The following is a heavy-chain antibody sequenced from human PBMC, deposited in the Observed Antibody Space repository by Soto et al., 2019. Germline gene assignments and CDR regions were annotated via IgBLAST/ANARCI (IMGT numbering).Heavy chain of an antibody. J-gene: IGHJ4*02. D-gene: IGHD5-18*01. CDR1: GYSFSDYG. V-gene: IGHV1-18*01. CDR2: XXXXXXXX. Sequence: QVQLVQSGPEVKKPGASVKVSCKASGYSFSDYGVTWVRQSPGQGLQXXXXXXXXXXXXXYAQNXQDRITMTTDTSTXXXXXXXXXXXXXXXXXXXXXXXXXAAMVTSDYWGQGTLVTVSS. CDR3: XXXXXAAMVTSDY.